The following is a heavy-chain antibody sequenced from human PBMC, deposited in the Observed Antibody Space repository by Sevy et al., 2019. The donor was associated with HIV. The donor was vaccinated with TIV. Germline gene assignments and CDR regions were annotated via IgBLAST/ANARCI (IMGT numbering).Heavy chain of an antibody. Sequence: GGSLRLSCTASGFTFSTYEMNWVRQAPGKGLGWVSYISNSGNTIYYSDSVKGRFTISRDNAKNSLYLQMNSLRAADTAVYYCARDLPPSATTVAHFDYWGRGTLVTVSS. V-gene: IGHV3-48*03. J-gene: IGHJ4*02. CDR1: GFTFSTYE. CDR2: ISNSGNTI. D-gene: IGHD4-17*01. CDR3: ARDLPPSATTVAHFDY.